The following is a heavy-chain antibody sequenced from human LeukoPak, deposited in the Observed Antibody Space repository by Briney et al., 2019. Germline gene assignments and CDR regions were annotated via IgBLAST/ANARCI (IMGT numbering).Heavy chain of an antibody. CDR3: ARGGGYSSSSGNVYYYMDV. J-gene: IGHJ6*03. D-gene: IGHD6-6*01. Sequence: SETLSLTCAVSGYSISSGHYWGWIRPPPGKGLEWIGSIYHSGSTNYNPSLKSRVTISVDTSKNQFSLKLSSVTAADTAVYYCARGGGYSSSSGNVYYYMDVWGKGTTVTVSS. V-gene: IGHV4-38-2*01. CDR1: GYSISSGHY. CDR2: IYHSGST.